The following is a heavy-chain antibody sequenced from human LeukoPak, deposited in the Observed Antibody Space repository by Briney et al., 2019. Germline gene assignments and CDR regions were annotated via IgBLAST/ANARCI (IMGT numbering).Heavy chain of an antibody. CDR1: GYTLTELS. CDR3: ATARLISSSWLNFDY. D-gene: IGHD6-13*01. V-gene: IGHV1-24*01. J-gene: IGHJ4*02. Sequence: ASVKVSCKVSGYTLTELSMHWVRQAPGKGLEWMGGFDPEDGETIYAQKFQGRVTMTEDTPTDTAYMELSSLRSEDTAVYYCATARLISSSWLNFDYWGQGTLVTVSS. CDR2: FDPEDGET.